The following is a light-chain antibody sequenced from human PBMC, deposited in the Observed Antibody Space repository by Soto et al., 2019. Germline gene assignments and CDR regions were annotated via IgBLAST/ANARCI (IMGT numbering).Light chain of an antibody. Sequence: AIRMTQSPSSFSASTGDRVTITCRASQGISSYLAWYQQKPGKAPKLLIYAASTLQSGVPSRFSGSGSGTDYTITINCLQSEDFATYYCQQYYSYPETFGQGTKMEIK. V-gene: IGKV1-8*01. CDR2: AAS. CDR3: QQYYSYPET. CDR1: QGISSY. J-gene: IGKJ1*01.